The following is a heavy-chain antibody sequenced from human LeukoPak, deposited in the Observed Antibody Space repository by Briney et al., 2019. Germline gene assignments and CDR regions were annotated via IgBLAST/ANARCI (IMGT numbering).Heavy chain of an antibody. CDR3: ARGYTSMVSSLLGY. V-gene: IGHV1-69*04. Sequence: ASVKVSCKASGGTFSRYAISWVRRAPGRGLEWMGRIIPIFGIANYAQKLQGRVTITADKSTSTVYMELSSLRSEDTAVYYCARGYTSMVSSLLGYWGQGTLVTVSS. CDR1: GGTFSRYA. D-gene: IGHD5-18*01. J-gene: IGHJ4*02. CDR2: IIPIFGIA.